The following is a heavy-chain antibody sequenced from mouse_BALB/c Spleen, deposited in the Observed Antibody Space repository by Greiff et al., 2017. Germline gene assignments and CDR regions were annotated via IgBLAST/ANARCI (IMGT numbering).Heavy chain of an antibody. CDR1: GYTFTSYY. Sequence: VKLQQSGPELVKPGASVKMSCKASGYTFTSYYIHWVKQRPGQGLEWIGWIYPGDGSTKYNEKFKGKTTLTADKSSSTAYMLLSSLTSEDSAIYFCATTVVASMDYWGQGTSVTVSS. D-gene: IGHD1-1*01. J-gene: IGHJ4*01. CDR2: IYPGDGST. V-gene: IGHV1S56*01. CDR3: ATTVVASMDY.